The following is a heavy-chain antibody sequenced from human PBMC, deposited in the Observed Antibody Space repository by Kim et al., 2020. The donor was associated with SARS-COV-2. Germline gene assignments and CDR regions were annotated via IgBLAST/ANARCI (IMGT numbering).Heavy chain of an antibody. CDR2: ISWNSGSI. D-gene: IGHD6-19*01. V-gene: IGHV3-9*01. Sequence: GGSLRLSCAASGFTFDDYAMHWVRQAPGKGLEWVSGISWNSGSIGYADSVKGRFTISRDNAKNSLYLQMNSLRAEDTALYYCAKSGLAVAGTSYFQHWGQGTLVTVSS. J-gene: IGHJ1*01. CDR1: GFTFDDYA. CDR3: AKSGLAVAGTSYFQH.